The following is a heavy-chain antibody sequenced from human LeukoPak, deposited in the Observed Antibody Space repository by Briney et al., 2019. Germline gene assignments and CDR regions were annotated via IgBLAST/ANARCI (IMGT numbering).Heavy chain of an antibody. V-gene: IGHV3-43*02. CDR2: ISGDAVSS. J-gene: IGHJ4*02. D-gene: IGHD2-21*01. Sequence: GGSLRLSCAASGFMFDDYAMHWVRQVPGRGLEWVSLISGDAVSSFYADSVKGRVTISRDNSNNTLYLQMNSLRAEDTAVYYCARGIPQTGVMLDYWGQGTLVTVPS. CDR3: ARGIPQTGVMLDY. CDR1: GFMFDDYA.